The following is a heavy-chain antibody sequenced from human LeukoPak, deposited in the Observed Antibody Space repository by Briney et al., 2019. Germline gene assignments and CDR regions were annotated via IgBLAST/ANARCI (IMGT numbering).Heavy chain of an antibody. J-gene: IGHJ6*02. D-gene: IGHD4-17*01. CDR3: ARGPKTTVRTGYYGIAV. V-gene: IGHV3-33*01. CDR2: IWYDGSNK. Sequence: PGGSLRLLCAVWGVNIYSYGMHWLLQAPGKGLEWVAVIWYDGSNKYYADSVKGRFTISRDNSKNRLYLQINSVSATEMAVYYCARGPKTTVRTGYYGIAVSSQGTTVTVSS. CDR1: GVNIYSYG.